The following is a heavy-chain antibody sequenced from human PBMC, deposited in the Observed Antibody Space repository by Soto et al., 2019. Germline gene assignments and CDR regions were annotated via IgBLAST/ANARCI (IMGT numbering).Heavy chain of an antibody. D-gene: IGHD1-26*01. V-gene: IGHV4-31*03. J-gene: IGHJ4*02. CDR3: ENEQEWELLFDF. CDR1: GASISSGGYY. Sequence: SETLSLTCTVSGASISSGGYYWSWIRQHPGKGLEWIANIYYSGSTYYNPSLKSRVTISIDTPKNQFSLKLSSVTAADTAVYYCENEQEWELLFDFWGQGTLATVSS. CDR2: IYYSGST.